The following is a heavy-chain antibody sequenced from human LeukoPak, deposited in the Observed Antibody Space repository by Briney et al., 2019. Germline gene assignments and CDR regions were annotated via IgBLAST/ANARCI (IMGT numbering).Heavy chain of an antibody. Sequence: KPSETLSLTCTASGGSISSSSYYWGWIRQPPGKGLEWVGSVYYSGITYYNPSLKSRVTISVDTSKNQFSLNLSSETAADTAVYYCARATKTGNARLPGLHAFDIWGQGTMVTVSS. J-gene: IGHJ3*02. V-gene: IGHV4-39*01. D-gene: IGHD7-27*01. CDR2: VYYSGIT. CDR3: ARATKTGNARLPGLHAFDI. CDR1: GGSISSSSYY.